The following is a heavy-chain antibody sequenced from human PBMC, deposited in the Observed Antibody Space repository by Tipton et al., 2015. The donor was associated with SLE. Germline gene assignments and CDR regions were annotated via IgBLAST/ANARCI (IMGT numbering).Heavy chain of an antibody. J-gene: IGHJ6*02. CDR3: AREGDSSSWYARGHYGMDV. CDR2: IYYSGST. D-gene: IGHD6-13*01. CDR1: GGSFSGYY. Sequence: TLSLTCAVYGGSFSGYYWSWIRQPPGKGLEWIGYIYYSGSTNYNPSLKSRVTISVDTSKNQFSLKLSSVTAADTAVYYCAREGDSSSWYARGHYGMDVWGQGTTVTVSS. V-gene: IGHV4-59*01.